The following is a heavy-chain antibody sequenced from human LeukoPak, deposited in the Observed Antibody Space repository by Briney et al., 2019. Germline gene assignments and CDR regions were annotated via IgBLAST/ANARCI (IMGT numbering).Heavy chain of an antibody. CDR2: ISWNSGSI. J-gene: IGHJ4*02. CDR1: GFTFDDYA. V-gene: IGHV3-9*01. Sequence: PGGSLRLSCAASGFTFDDYATHWVRQAPGKGLEWVSGISWNSGSIGYADSVKGRFTISRDNAKNSLYLQMNSLRAEDTALYYCAKDTRMGDYWGQGTLVTVSS. CDR3: AKDTRMGDY.